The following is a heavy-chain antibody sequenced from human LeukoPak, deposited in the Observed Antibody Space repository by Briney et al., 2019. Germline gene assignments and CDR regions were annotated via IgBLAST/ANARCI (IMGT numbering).Heavy chain of an antibody. D-gene: IGHD3-10*01. V-gene: IGHV3-23*01. CDR1: GFTFRSYA. J-gene: IGHJ4*02. Sequence: GGSLRLSCEASGFTFRSYAMNWVRPAPGKGLEWVSGLSDSGYGTYYADSVKGRFTISRDNSKNTLYLQMNSLRAEDTAVYYCAKDTRGLKPYYFDHWGQGIMVTVSS. CDR3: AKDTRGLKPYYFDH. CDR2: LSDSGYGT.